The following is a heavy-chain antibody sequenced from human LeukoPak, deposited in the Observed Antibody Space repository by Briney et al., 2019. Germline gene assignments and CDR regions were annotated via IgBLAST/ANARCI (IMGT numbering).Heavy chain of an antibody. V-gene: IGHV1-2*06. CDR2: INPNSGGT. CDR3: ARDRGWAGYSYGFYY. Sequence: ASVKVSCKASGYTFTGYYMHWVRQPPGQGLEWMGRINPNSGGTNYAQKFQGRVTMTRDTSISTAYMELSRLRSDDTAVYYCARDRGWAGYSYGFYYWGQGTLVTVSS. CDR1: GYTFTGYY. D-gene: IGHD5-18*01. J-gene: IGHJ4*02.